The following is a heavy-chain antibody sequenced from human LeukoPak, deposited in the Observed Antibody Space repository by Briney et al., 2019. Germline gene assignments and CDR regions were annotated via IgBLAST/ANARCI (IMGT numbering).Heavy chain of an antibody. J-gene: IGHJ4*02. D-gene: IGHD1-1*01. CDR2: IIPIFGTA. Sequence: VASVKVSCKASGGTFSGYAISWVRQAPGQGLEWMGGIIPIFGTANYAQKFQGRVTITADESTSTAYMELSSLRSEDTAVYYCARTTGTTISSGFDYWGQGPLVTVSS. CDR3: ARTTGTTISSGFDY. V-gene: IGHV1-69*01. CDR1: GGTFSGYA.